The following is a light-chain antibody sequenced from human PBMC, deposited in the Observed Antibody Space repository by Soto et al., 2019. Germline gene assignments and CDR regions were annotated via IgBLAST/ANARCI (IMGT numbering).Light chain of an antibody. CDR3: CSYAGGYAVV. J-gene: IGLJ2*01. CDR2: DVS. CDR1: SSDVGGYIY. V-gene: IGLV2-11*01. Sequence: QSGLTQPRSGSGTPEQSVTISCTGTSSDVGGYIYVSWYQQHQGKAPKLMIYDVSKRPSGVPDRFSGSKSGNTASLTISGLQAEDEADYYCCSYAGGYAVVFGGGSKVTVL.